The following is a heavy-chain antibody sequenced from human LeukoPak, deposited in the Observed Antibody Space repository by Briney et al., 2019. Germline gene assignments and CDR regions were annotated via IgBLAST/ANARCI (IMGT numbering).Heavy chain of an antibody. J-gene: IGHJ4*02. D-gene: IGHD3-3*01. Sequence: SETLSLTCTVSGGSISSSSYYWGWIRQPPGKGLEWIGSIYYSGSTYYNPSLKSRVTISVDTSKNQFSLKLSSVTAADTAVYYCASVGWRGGYWGQGTLVTVSS. CDR1: GGSISSSSYY. CDR2: IYYSGST. V-gene: IGHV4-39*07. CDR3: ASVGWRGGY.